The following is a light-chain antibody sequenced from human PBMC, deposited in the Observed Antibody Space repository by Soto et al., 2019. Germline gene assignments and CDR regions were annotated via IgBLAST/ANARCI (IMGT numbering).Light chain of an antibody. Sequence: EIVLTQSPGTLSLSPGERATLSCRASHSVSSSSLAWYQQKPGQAPRLLIYGASSRATGIPDRFSGGGSGTNFNLTISRMEPEDVAVDYCQQYGSTPPYAFGQGTKLEIK. CDR3: QQYGSTPPYA. V-gene: IGKV3-20*01. CDR1: HSVSSSS. CDR2: GAS. J-gene: IGKJ2*01.